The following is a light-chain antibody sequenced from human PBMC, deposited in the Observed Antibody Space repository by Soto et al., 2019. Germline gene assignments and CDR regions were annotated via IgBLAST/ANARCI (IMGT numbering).Light chain of an antibody. CDR2: NAT. CDR3: QRYNSNSRP. V-gene: IGKV1-5*03. J-gene: IGKJ1*01. CDR1: QSISNW. Sequence: DIQMTQSPSTLSASVGDRVTITCRASQSISNWLAWYQQKPGRAPKLLIYNATSLQSGVSSRFSGSASGTEFALTISILQTADFATYYCQRYNSNSRPFGQGTQVEIK.